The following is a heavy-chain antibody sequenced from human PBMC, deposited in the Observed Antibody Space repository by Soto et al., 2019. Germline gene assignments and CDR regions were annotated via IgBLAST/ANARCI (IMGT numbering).Heavy chain of an antibody. CDR2: IKSKTDGGTT. J-gene: IGHJ4*02. Sequence: PGGSLRLSCAASGFTFSNAWMSWVRQAPGKGLEWVGRIKSKTDGGTTDYAAPVKGRFTISRDDSKNTLYLQMNSLKTEDTAVYYCTTDNPRHLYYDSSGYLVYWGQGTLVTVSS. CDR3: TTDNPRHLYYDSSGYLVY. CDR1: GFTFSNAW. D-gene: IGHD3-22*01. V-gene: IGHV3-15*01.